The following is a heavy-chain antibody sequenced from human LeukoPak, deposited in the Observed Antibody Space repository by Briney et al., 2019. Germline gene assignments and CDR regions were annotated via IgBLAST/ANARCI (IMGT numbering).Heavy chain of an antibody. CDR1: GGSISSSSYY. CDR2: IYYSGST. V-gene: IGHV4-39*07. D-gene: IGHD3-9*01. Sequence: SETLSLTCTVSGGSISSSSYYWGWIRQPPGKGLEWIGSIYYSGSTYYNPSLKSRVTISVDTSKNQFSLKLSSVTAADTAVYYCARGTAGYSSPDENFDYWGQGTLVTVSS. CDR3: ARGTAGYSSPDENFDY. J-gene: IGHJ4*02.